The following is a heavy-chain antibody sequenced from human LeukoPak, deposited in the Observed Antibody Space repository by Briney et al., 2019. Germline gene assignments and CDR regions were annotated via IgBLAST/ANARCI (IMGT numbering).Heavy chain of an antibody. Sequence: PGGSLSLSCAASGCTFSSYAMRWVRQAPGKGLEWVAVISYDGSNKYYADSVKGRSTISRDNSKNTLYLQMNSLRAEDTAVYYCARVQPPLYRSGWYEFDYWGQGTLVTVSS. CDR3: ARVQPPLYRSGWYEFDY. CDR2: ISYDGSNK. CDR1: GCTFSSYA. V-gene: IGHV3-30-3*01. D-gene: IGHD6-19*01. J-gene: IGHJ4*02.